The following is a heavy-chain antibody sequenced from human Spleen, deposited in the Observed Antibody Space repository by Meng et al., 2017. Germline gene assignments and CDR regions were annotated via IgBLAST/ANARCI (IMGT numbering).Heavy chain of an antibody. J-gene: IGHJ4*02. CDR3: VRDENISLGKLFGDY. D-gene: IGHD2-21*01. V-gene: IGHV1-2*06. CDR1: GYPFTAYY. CDR2: IIPNSGDT. Sequence: QVQLVQSGAEVKKPGASVKVPCKPSGYPFTAYYIHWVRQAPGQGLEWMGHIIPNSGDTLYAPKFQGRVSMTADTSIGTAYVELSGLRSDDTAIYYCVRDENISLGKLFGDYWGQGTLVTVSS.